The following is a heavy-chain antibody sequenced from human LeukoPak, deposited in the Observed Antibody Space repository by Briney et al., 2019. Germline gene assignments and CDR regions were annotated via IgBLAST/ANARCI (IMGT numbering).Heavy chain of an antibody. CDR3: ARDNEWIAAAGTFDY. CDR2: IYYSGST. V-gene: IGHV4-39*07. J-gene: IGHJ4*02. CDR1: GGSISSSSYY. Sequence: PSETLSLTCTVSGGSISSSSYYWGWIRQPPGKGLEWIGSIYYSGSTYYNPSLKSRVTISVDTSKNQFSLKLSSVTAADTAVYYCARDNEWIAAAGTFDYWGQGTLVTVSS. D-gene: IGHD6-13*01.